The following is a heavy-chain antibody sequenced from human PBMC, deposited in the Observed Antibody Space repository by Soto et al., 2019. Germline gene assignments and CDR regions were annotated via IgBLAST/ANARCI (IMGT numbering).Heavy chain of an antibody. CDR2: IYYSGST. D-gene: IGHD6-6*01. V-gene: IGHV4-61*01. CDR1: GGSVSSGSYY. Sequence: SETLSLTCTVSGGSVSSGSYYWSWIRQPPGKGLEWIGYIYYSGSTNYNPSLKSRVTISVDTSKNQFSLKLSSVTAADTDVYYCAREGSEYSSSSGGYFDYWGQGTLVTVSS. J-gene: IGHJ4*02. CDR3: AREGSEYSSSSGGYFDY.